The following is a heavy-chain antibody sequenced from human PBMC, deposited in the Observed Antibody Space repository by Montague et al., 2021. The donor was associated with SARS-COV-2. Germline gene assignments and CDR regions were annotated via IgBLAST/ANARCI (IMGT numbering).Heavy chain of an antibody. Sequence: QSAAEVKTPGESLKISCKASGYSFPTYWIGWVRQMPGKGLEWMGAIYPRDSDTRYSPSFQGQVTISVDKSISTAYLQWSSLKASDTAMYYCARDPIYGSGSYKYFDPWGQGTLVTVSS. CDR1: GYSFPTYW. J-gene: IGHJ5*02. D-gene: IGHD3-10*01. CDR2: IYPRDSDT. V-gene: IGHV5-51*03. CDR3: ARDPIYGSGSYKYFDP.